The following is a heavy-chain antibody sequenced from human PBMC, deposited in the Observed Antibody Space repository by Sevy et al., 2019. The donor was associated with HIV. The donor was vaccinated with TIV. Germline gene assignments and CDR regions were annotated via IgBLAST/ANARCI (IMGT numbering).Heavy chain of an antibody. CDR2: VKSKTEGGTT. J-gene: IGHJ1*01. D-gene: IGHD3-16*01. Sequence: GGSLRLSCAASGFNFSNVWMSWIRQAPGKGLEGVGHVKSKTEGGTTDYAVPVRGRFAISRDDSKNTLCLEMTSLKTEDTAVYYCATGGSLFQHWGQGTLVTVSS. CDR1: GFNFSNVW. V-gene: IGHV3-15*01. CDR3: ATGGSLFQH.